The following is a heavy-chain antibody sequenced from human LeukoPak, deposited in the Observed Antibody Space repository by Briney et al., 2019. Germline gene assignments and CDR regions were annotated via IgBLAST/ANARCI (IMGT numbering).Heavy chain of an antibody. Sequence: GGSLRLSCAASGFTFSIYWMSWVRQAPGKGLEWVASINHNGNVNYYVDSVKGRFTISRDNAKNSLYLQMSNLRAEDTAVYFCARGGGLDVWGQGATVTVSS. J-gene: IGHJ6*02. V-gene: IGHV3-7*03. CDR1: GFTFSIYW. D-gene: IGHD3-16*01. CDR3: ARGGGLDV. CDR2: INHNGNVN.